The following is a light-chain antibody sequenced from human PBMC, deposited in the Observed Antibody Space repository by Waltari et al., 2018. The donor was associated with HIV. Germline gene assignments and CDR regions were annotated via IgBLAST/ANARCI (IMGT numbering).Light chain of an antibody. CDR2: GNK. Sequence: QSVLTQPPSVSGAPGQRVTIPSTGSTSNIWAAYDVTWYQQIPGTAPKLLLSGNKNRPSGVPDRFSASKSGTSASLTITGLQAEDEADYFCQSYDITLSASVVFGGGTKLTVL. CDR3: QSYDITLSASVV. J-gene: IGLJ2*01. CDR1: TSNIWAAYD. V-gene: IGLV1-40*01.